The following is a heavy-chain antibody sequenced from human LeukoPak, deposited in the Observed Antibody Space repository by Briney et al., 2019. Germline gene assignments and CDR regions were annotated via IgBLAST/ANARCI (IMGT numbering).Heavy chain of an antibody. J-gene: IGHJ4*02. V-gene: IGHV3-23*01. CDR2: ISGSGGST. CDR3: AKRGIAAAGYNFDY. Sequence: GGSLRLSCAASGFTFSSYAMSWVRQAPGKGLEWVSAISGSGGSTYYADSVKGRLTISRDNSKDTLYLQTNSLRAEDTAVYYCAKRGIAAAGYNFDYWGQGTLVTVSS. D-gene: IGHD6-13*01. CDR1: GFTFSSYA.